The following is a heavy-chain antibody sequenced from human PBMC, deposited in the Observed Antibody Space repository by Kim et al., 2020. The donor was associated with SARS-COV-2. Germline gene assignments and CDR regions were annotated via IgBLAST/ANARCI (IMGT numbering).Heavy chain of an antibody. V-gene: IGHV3-7*01. J-gene: IGHJ6*03. CDR2: IKQDGSEK. CDR3: ARIVVVPAATRLYYYYYMDV. CDR1: GFTFSSYW. D-gene: IGHD2-2*01. Sequence: GGSLRLSCAASGFTFSSYWMSWVRQAPGKGLEWVANIKQDGSEKYYVDSVKGRFTISRDNAKNSLYLQMNSLRAEDTAVYYCARIVVVPAATRLYYYYYMDVWGQGTPVTVSS.